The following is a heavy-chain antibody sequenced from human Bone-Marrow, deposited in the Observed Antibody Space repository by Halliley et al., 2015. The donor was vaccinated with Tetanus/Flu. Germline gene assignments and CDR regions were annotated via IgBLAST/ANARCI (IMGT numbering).Heavy chain of an antibody. D-gene: IGHD6-13*01. CDR3: AKAAGAGTWYYYGLDV. J-gene: IGHJ6*02. Sequence: SLRLSCAASGFIFSSFAMHWVRQAPGKGLEWVAVISYDGNNRYSADSVKGRFTISRDNSKNTVFLQMNSLTIEDTALYYCAKAAGAGTWYYYGLDVWDQGTTVTVSS. CDR2: ISYDGNNR. V-gene: IGHV3-30-3*01. CDR1: GFIFSSFA.